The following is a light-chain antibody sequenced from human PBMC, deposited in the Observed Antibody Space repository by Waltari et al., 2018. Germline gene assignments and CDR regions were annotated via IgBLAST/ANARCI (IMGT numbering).Light chain of an antibody. CDR1: QGISSY. V-gene: IGKV1-9*01. CDR2: TAS. Sequence: DIQLTQSPSFVSASVGDRVTITCLASQGISSYLVWYQQKPGKAPKLLIYTASTLQSGVPSRFSGSGSGTEFTLTISSLQPEDFATYHCQQVNSYPFTFGPGTKVEIK. CDR3: QQVNSYPFT. J-gene: IGKJ3*01.